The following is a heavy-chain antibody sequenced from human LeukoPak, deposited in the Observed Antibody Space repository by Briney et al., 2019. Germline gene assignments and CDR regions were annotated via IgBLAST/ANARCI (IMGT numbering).Heavy chain of an antibody. CDR3: ARNRGPRRFDP. CDR1: GGTFSSYA. D-gene: IGHD1-26*01. J-gene: IGHJ5*02. CDR2: IIPIFGTA. V-gene: IGHV1-69*05. Sequence: ASVKVSCKASGGTFSSYAISWVRQAPGQGLEWMGGIIPIFGTANYAQKFQGRVTITTDESTSTAYMELSSLRSEDTAVYYCARNRGPRRFDPWGQGTLVSVSS.